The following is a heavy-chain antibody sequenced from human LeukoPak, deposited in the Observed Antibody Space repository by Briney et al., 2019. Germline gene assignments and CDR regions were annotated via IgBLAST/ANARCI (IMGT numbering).Heavy chain of an antibody. CDR1: GFTFSSYS. D-gene: IGHD2-2*03. V-gene: IGHV3-21*01. J-gene: IGHJ5*02. CDR3: ARDMETVVVPAAIS. CDR2: ISSSSSYI. Sequence: GGSLRLSCAASGFTFSSYSMNWVRQAPGKGLEWVSSISSSSSYIYYADSVKGRFTISRDNAKNSLYLQMNSLRAEDTAVYYCARDMETVVVPAAISWGQGTLVTVSS.